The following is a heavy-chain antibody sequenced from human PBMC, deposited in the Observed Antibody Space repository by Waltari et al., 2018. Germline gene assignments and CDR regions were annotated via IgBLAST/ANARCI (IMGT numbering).Heavy chain of an antibody. CDR3: APPTSVDTAMAVL. J-gene: IGHJ4*02. CDR1: GFTFSSYA. CDR2: IWGSGGST. D-gene: IGHD5-18*01. V-gene: IGHV3-23*01. Sequence: EVQLLESGGGLVQPGGSLRLSCAASGFTFSSYAMSWVRQAPGKGLEWVSAIWGSGGSTYYADSVKGRFTISRDNSKNTLYLQMNSLRAEDTAVYYCAPPTSVDTAMAVLWGQGTLVTVSS.